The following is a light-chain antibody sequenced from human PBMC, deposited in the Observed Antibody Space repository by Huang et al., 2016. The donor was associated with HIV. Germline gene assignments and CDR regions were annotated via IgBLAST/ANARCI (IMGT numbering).Light chain of an antibody. V-gene: IGKV4-1*01. J-gene: IGKJ4*01. CDR3: HQYYTLPPT. CDR2: WAS. Sequence: IVMTQSPDSLAVSLGERATINCQSSQSVLYRSNNENYLAWDQQKPGQSPKLLIYWASTRESVVPDVCSGSGSGTDFTLTISSLQAEDVAVYYCHQYYTLPPTFGGGTKVELK. CDR1: QSVLYRSNNENY.